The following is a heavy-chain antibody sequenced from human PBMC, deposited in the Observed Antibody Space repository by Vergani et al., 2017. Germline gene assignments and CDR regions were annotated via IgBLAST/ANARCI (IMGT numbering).Heavy chain of an antibody. V-gene: IGHV4-4*01. CDR2: ICHTEDT. J-gene: IGHJ2*01. CDR1: GDSISSNNC. D-gene: IGHD3-16*01. CDR3: VKDNDYDADGPFVL. Sequence: QVQLQESGPGLVKPPGTLSLTCAVSGDSISSNNCWTWVRQPPGKGLEWIGEICHTEDTKYSPSLKSRVTVSVDESRNLFSLRLNSVTAADTALYFCVKDNDYDADGPFVLWGRGTLVTVAS.